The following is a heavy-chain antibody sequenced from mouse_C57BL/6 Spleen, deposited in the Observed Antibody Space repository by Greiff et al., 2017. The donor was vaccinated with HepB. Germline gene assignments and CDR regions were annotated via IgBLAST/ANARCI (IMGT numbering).Heavy chain of an antibody. V-gene: IGHV1-15*01. CDR2: IDPETGGT. CDR1: GYTFTDYE. D-gene: IGHD1-1*01. J-gene: IGHJ2*01. Sequence: VQLQESGAELVRPGASVTLSCKASGYTFTDYEMHWVKQTPVHGLEWIGAIDPETGGTAYNQKFKGKAILTADKSSSTAYMELRSLTSEDSAVYYGTREDYGSRGPYYFDYGGQGTTLTVSS. CDR3: TREDYGSRGPYYFDY.